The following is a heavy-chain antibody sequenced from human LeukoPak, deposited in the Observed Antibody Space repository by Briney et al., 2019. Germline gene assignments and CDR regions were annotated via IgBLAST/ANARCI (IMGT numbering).Heavy chain of an antibody. V-gene: IGHV1-2*02. CDR2: ISPNSGDT. J-gene: IGHJ5*02. Sequence: ASVKVSCKASGYTFTGYLMHWVRQAPGQGLEWMGWISPNSGDTRYAQKFQGRITMARDTSISTAYMEVSSLRSEDTAVYYCARDDLDRPNYYDSSGHNWSDPWGQGTLVTVSS. CDR3: ARDDLDRPNYYDSSGHNWSDP. CDR1: GYTFTGYL. D-gene: IGHD3-22*01.